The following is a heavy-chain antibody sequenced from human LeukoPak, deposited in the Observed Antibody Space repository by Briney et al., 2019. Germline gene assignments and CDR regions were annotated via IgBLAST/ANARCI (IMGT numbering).Heavy chain of an antibody. J-gene: IGHJ4*02. CDR1: GGSISSYY. Sequence: SETLSLTCTVSGGSISSYYWSWIRQPPGKGLEWIGYIYYSGSTNYNPSLKSRVTISVDTSKSQFSLKLSSVTAADTAVYYCARDRRYDSGFDYWGQGTLVTVSS. CDR3: ARDRRYDSGFDY. CDR2: IYYSGST. V-gene: IGHV4-59*01. D-gene: IGHD5-12*01.